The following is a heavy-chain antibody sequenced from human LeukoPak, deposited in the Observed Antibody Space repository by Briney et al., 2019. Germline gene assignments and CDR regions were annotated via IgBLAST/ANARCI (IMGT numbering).Heavy chain of an antibody. J-gene: IGHJ4*02. Sequence: ASVKVSCKASGYTFTSYGISWVRQAPGQGLEWMGWISAYNGNTNYAQKLQGRVTMTTDTSTSTAYMELRSLRSDDTAVYYCAREGRGWYQLLYGGDFDYWGQGTLVTVSS. CDR1: GYTFTSYG. CDR3: AREGRGWYQLLYGGDFDY. CDR2: ISAYNGNT. D-gene: IGHD2-2*02. V-gene: IGHV1-18*01.